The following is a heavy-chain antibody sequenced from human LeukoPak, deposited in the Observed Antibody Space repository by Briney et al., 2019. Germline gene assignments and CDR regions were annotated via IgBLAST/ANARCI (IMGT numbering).Heavy chain of an antibody. Sequence: ASVKVSCKASRGTFSSYAISWVRQAPGQGLEWMGWINPNSGGTKYAQKFQGRVTMTRDTSINTAYMELSSLRSDDTAVYYCAREIGASSGWDYWGQGTLVTVSS. CDR2: INPNSGGT. D-gene: IGHD6-19*01. V-gene: IGHV1-2*02. J-gene: IGHJ4*02. CDR3: AREIGASSGWDY. CDR1: RGTFSSYA.